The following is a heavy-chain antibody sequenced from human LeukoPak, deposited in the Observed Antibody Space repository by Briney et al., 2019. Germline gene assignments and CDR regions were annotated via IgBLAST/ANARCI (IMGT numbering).Heavy chain of an antibody. D-gene: IGHD6-13*01. CDR2: INPNSGGT. Sequence: GASVKVSCKASGYTFTGYYMHWVRQAPGQGLEWMGRINPNSGGTSYAQKFQGRVTMTRDTSISTAYMELSRLRSDDTAVYYCARPRRGSSWYDYWGQGTLVTVSS. V-gene: IGHV1-2*06. CDR1: GYTFTGYY. CDR3: ARPRRGSSWYDY. J-gene: IGHJ4*02.